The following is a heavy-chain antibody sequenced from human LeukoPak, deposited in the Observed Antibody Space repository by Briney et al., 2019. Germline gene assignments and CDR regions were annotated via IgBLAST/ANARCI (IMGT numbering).Heavy chain of an antibody. D-gene: IGHD6-19*01. CDR3: AKASSGWYFYDCFDY. J-gene: IGHJ4*02. Sequence: PGGSLRLSCAASGFTFNIYAMNWVRQAPGKGLEWVSAISSRAGSTYYADSVKGRFTISRDNSKNTLYLQMNSLRAEDTALYYCAKASSGWYFYDCFDYWGQGTLVTVSS. V-gene: IGHV3-23*01. CDR2: ISSRAGST. CDR1: GFTFNIYA.